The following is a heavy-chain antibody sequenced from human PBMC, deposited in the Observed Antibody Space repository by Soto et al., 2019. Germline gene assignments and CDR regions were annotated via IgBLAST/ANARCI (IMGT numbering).Heavy chain of an antibody. V-gene: IGHV1-2*02. CDR3: ARDGHSGFGGFDF. CDR2: INPNSGDT. CDR1: AYTFIGYY. J-gene: IGHJ4*02. Sequence: ASVKVSCKASAYTFIGYYVHWVRQAPGQGLEWMGWINPNSGDTNYVQKFQGRVTMTRETSISTAYMEVSRLTSDDTAVYYCARDGHSGFGGFDFWGQGTLVTVS. D-gene: IGHD5-12*01.